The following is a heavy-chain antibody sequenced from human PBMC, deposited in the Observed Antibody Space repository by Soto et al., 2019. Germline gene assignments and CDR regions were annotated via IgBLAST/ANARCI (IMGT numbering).Heavy chain of an antibody. CDR2: INPSGGHT. Sequence: QVQLMQSGAEVKKPGASVKVSCKASGNTFTNYYIHWVRQAPGQGLEWMGTINPSGGHTTYAQKVPGRVTMTRDTSTSTLYMELTSLRSEDTAVYYCARGGHVVVVTAAFDYWGQGTLVTVSS. CDR1: GNTFTNYY. V-gene: IGHV1-46*01. CDR3: ARGGHVVVVTAAFDY. D-gene: IGHD2-21*02. J-gene: IGHJ4*02.